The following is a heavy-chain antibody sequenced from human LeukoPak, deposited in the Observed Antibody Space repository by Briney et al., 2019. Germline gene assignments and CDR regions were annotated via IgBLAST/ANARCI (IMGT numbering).Heavy chain of an antibody. Sequence: SETLSLTCTVSGGSISSYYWSWIRQPPGKGLEWIGYIYYSGGTNYNPSLKSRVTISVDTSKNQFSLKLSSVTAADTAVYYCARGDVDTSMVGRLGYYYYGMDVWGQGTTVTVSS. D-gene: IGHD5-18*01. CDR1: GGSISSYY. CDR2: IYYSGGT. V-gene: IGHV4-59*01. J-gene: IGHJ6*02. CDR3: ARGDVDTSMVGRLGYYYYGMDV.